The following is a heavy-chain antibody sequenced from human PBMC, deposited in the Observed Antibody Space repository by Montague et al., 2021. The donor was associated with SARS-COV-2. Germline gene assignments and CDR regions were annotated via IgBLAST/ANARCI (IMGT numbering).Heavy chain of an antibody. V-gene: IGHV3-23*01. J-gene: IGHJ5*02. CDR1: GFIFTNYG. D-gene: IGHD1-14*01. Sequence: SLRLSCAASGFIFTNYGMNWVRRAPGKGLESVAGISGFGGGTYYSDSVKGRFTISRATSNSTLFLQMDGLRAEDTAIYYCAKSFSGTRNWFDIWGQGTLGTVPP. CDR3: AKSFSGTRNWFDI. CDR2: ISGFGGGT.